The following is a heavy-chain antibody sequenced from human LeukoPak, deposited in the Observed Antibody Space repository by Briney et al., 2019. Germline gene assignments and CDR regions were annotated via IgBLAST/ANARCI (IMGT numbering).Heavy chain of an antibody. Sequence: SVKVSCKASGGTFSSYAISWVRQAPGQGLERMGGIIPIFGTANYAQKFQGRVTITADESTSTAYMELSSLRSEDTAVYYCARGGRGVVIDGYYYMDVWGKGTTVTVSS. CDR3: ARGGRGVVIDGYYYMDV. D-gene: IGHD3-3*01. CDR1: GGTFSSYA. CDR2: IIPIFGTA. V-gene: IGHV1-69*13. J-gene: IGHJ6*03.